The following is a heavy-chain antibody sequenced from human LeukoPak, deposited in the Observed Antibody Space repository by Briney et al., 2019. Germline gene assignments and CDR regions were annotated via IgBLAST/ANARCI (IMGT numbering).Heavy chain of an antibody. Sequence: SQTLSLTCTVSGGSVSSGTYYWSWIRQPAGKGLEWIGRIYTSGSTNYNPSLKSRVTISVDTSKNQFSLKLSSVTAADTAVYYCASRVLASSDFDYWGQGTLVTVSS. CDR1: GGSVSSGTYY. J-gene: IGHJ4*02. CDR2: IYTSGST. CDR3: ASRVLASSDFDY. V-gene: IGHV4-61*02. D-gene: IGHD2-8*02.